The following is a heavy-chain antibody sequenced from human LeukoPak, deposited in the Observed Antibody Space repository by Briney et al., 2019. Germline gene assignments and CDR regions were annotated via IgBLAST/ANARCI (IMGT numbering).Heavy chain of an antibody. V-gene: IGHV1-2*06. CDR2: INPSSGGT. CDR3: AKKPEGMDV. D-gene: IGHD1-14*01. Sequence: ASVKVSCKVSGYTFTGYYIHWVRQAPGQGLEWMGRINPSSGGTNYAQKFQGTVTMTRDTSISTAYMELSRLRSDDTAVYYCAKKPEGMDVWGQGTTVTVSS. CDR1: GYTFTGYY. J-gene: IGHJ6*02.